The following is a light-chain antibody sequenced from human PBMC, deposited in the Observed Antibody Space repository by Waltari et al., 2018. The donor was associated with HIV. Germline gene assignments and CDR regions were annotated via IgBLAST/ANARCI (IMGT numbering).Light chain of an antibody. CDR1: QDISNS. J-gene: IGKJ4*01. Sequence: DIQMTQSPSSLSASIGDTVSIPCRASQDISNSVSWFQQHPGKVPKLLVHGAFTLQRGVPARFSGSGSGTDYTLTISGLQAEDFATYFCQQYYGVPLTFGGGTRVDI. CDR2: GAF. CDR3: QQYYGVPLT. V-gene: IGKV1-NL1*01.